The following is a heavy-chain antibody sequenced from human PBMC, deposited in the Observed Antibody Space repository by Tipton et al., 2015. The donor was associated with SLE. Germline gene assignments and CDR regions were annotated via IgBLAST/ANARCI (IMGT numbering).Heavy chain of an antibody. CDR3: ARDRDSGYDYGTFDY. V-gene: IGHV1-3*01. J-gene: IGHJ4*02. Sequence: QSGPEVKKPGASVKVSCKASGYTFTSYAMHWVRQAPGQRLEWMGWINAGNGNTKYSQKFQGRVTITRDTSASTAYMELSSLRSEDTAVYYCARDRDSGYDYGTFDYWGQGTLVTVSS. CDR2: INAGNGNT. CDR1: GYTFTSYA. D-gene: IGHD5-12*01.